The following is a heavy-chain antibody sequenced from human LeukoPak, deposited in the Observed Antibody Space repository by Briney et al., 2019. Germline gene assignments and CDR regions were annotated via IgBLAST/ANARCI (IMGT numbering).Heavy chain of an antibody. Sequence: SETLSLTCTDSGGSINSYYWSWIRQPPGKGLEWVGYIYYSGNTNYNPSLKSRVTISVDTSKKQFSLKLSLVTAADTAVYYCARNGAAAGNYYYYGMDVWGQGTTLSVSS. CDR3: ARNGAAAGNYYYYGMDV. CDR2: IYYSGNT. J-gene: IGHJ6*02. D-gene: IGHD6-13*01. V-gene: IGHV4-59*01. CDR1: GGSINSYY.